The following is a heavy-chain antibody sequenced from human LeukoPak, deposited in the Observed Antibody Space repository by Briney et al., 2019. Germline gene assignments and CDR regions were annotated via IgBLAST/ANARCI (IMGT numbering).Heavy chain of an antibody. J-gene: IGHJ4*02. V-gene: IGHV2-5*02. CDR3: AHKALADFDY. Sequence: SGPTLVNPTQTLTLTCTFSGFSLSSSGVGVGWIRQPPGKALEWLALIYWDDDRRYCPSLKTRLTVTKDTSKNQVVLTMTDMDPVDTATYFCAHKALADFDYWGPGILVTVSS. CDR1: GFSLSSSGVG. D-gene: IGHD1-1*01. CDR2: IYWDDDR.